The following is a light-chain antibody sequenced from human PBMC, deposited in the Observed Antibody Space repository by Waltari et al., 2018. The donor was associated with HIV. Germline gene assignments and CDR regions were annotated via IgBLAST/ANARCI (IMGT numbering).Light chain of an antibody. CDR2: EVS. V-gene: IGLV2-23*02. J-gene: IGLJ3*02. Sequence: QSALTQPASVSGSPVQSITISCTGTSSDVGSYNLVSWYQQHPGKAPKLMIYEVSTRPSWVSNRISGSKSGNTASLTISGLQAEDEADYYCCSYAGSNTWVFGGGTKLTVL. CDR3: CSYAGSNTWV. CDR1: SSDVGSYNL.